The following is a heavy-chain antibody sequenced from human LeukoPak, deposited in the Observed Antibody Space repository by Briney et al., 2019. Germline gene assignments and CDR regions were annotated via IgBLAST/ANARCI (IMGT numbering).Heavy chain of an antibody. CDR1: RFPFNSSG. J-gene: IGHJ4*02. V-gene: IGHV3-30*02. Sequence: PGGSLRLSCAASRFPFNSSGMHWARQAPGKGLEWVAFIRYDGTNEYYADSVKGRFTISRDNSKNTLHLQMNSLRPEDTAVYYCARDGRGSSNDFDYWGQGTLVTVSS. D-gene: IGHD1-26*01. CDR2: IRYDGTNE. CDR3: ARDGRGSSNDFDY.